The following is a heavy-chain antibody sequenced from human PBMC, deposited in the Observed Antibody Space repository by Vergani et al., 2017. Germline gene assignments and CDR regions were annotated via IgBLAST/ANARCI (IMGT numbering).Heavy chain of an antibody. CDR2: IYPSGNT. D-gene: IGHD1-26*01. CDR1: GGSLSGYY. Sequence: QVQLQQWGPGLLKPSETLSLTCAVYGGSLSGYYWGWIRQPPGKGLEWIATIYPSGNTYYNPSLNSRLTMSVDTSKNQFSLKLNSMTAADTAVYYCARRPTWELGAFDIWGQGTLVTVSS. CDR3: ARRPTWELGAFDI. V-gene: IGHV4-34*01. J-gene: IGHJ3*02.